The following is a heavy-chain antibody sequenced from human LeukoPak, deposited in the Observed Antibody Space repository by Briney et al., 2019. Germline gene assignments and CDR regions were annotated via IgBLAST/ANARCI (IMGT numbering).Heavy chain of an antibody. J-gene: IGHJ4*02. D-gene: IGHD6-19*01. V-gene: IGHV3-48*01. Sequence: GGSLRLSCAASGFTFSNYNMNWVRQAPGKGLEWVSYISSSSSTIYYADSVKGRFTISRDNAKSSLHLQMNSLSAEDTAVYYCARDRDTSGWYRGYWGQGILVTVSS. CDR2: ISSSSSTI. CDR1: GFTFSNYN. CDR3: ARDRDTSGWYRGY.